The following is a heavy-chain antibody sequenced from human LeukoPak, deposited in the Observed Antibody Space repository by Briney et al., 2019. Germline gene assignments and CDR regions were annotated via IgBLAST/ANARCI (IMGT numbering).Heavy chain of an antibody. V-gene: IGHV1-69*05. CDR3: ARDSVIVGATPLDY. D-gene: IGHD1-26*01. CDR2: IIPIFGTA. Sequence: ASVKVSCKASGGSGGTFSSYAISWVRQAPGQGLEWMGRIIPIFGTANYAQKFQGRVTITTDESTSTAYMELSSLRSEDTAVYYCARDSVIVGATPLDYWGQGTLVTVSS. J-gene: IGHJ4*02. CDR1: GGSGGTFSSYA.